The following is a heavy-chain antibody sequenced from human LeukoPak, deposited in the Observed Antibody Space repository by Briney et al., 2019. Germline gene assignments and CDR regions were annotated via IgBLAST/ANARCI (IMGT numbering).Heavy chain of an antibody. Sequence: PSETLSLTCTVSGGSISSYYWNWIRQPAGKGLEWIGRISSSGSANYNPSLKSRVTLSVDTSRNQLSLILNSVTAADTAVYYCARVGDSSGYYPSYYFDYWGQGTLVTVSS. CDR3: ARVGDSSGYYPSYYFDY. D-gene: IGHD3-22*01. CDR2: ISSSGSA. J-gene: IGHJ4*02. CDR1: GGSISSYY. V-gene: IGHV4-4*07.